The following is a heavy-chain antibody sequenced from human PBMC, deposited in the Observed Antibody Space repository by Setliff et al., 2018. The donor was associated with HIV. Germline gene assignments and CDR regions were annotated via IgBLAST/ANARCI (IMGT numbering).Heavy chain of an antibody. V-gene: IGHV4-39*01. CDR2: VHFGGST. D-gene: IGHD3-3*01. CDR3: ARPALGIGGGSMFDS. J-gene: IGHJ4*02. Sequence: SETLSLTCSVSSGSIGSNYHWGWVRRPPGKGLEWIGNVHFGGSTYYNPSLDSRVTIHVATSKKQFFLSLSSVTAADTAVYYCARPALGIGGGSMFDSWGQGILVTVSS. CDR1: SGSIGSNYH.